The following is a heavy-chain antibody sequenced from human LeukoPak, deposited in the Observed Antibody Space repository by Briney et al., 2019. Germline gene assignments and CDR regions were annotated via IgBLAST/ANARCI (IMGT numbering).Heavy chain of an antibody. J-gene: IGHJ4*02. CDR1: GGSFSGYY. V-gene: IGHV4-34*01. CDR3: ARRRGYGPSDY. Sequence: PSEXXSLTCAVYGGSFSGYYWSWLRQPPGKGLEWIGEINHSGSTNYNPSLTSRVTISVDTSKNQFSLKLSSVTAADTAVYYCARRRGYGPSDYWGQGTLVTVSS. D-gene: IGHD5-18*01. CDR2: INHSGST.